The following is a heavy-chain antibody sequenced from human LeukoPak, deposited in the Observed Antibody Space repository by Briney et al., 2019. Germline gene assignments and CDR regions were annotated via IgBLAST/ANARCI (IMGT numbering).Heavy chain of an antibody. CDR2: IYSGGST. CDR1: GFTVSSNY. J-gene: IGHJ3*02. V-gene: IGHV3-53*01. Sequence: GGSLRLSCAASGFTVSSNYMNWVRQAPGKGLEWVSVIYSGGSTFYADSVEGRFTISRDNSNNTLYLQMNSLRAEDTAMYYCAREYYDNSGGEDAFDIWGQGQWSPSLQ. D-gene: IGHD3-22*01. CDR3: AREYYDNSGGEDAFDI.